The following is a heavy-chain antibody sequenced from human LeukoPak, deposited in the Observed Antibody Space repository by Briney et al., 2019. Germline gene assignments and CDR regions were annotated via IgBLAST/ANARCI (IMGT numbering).Heavy chain of an antibody. J-gene: IGHJ4*02. V-gene: IGHV4-39*01. CDR2: VYSGGNT. CDR3: ARHLSGTAMAHYFDH. Sequence: SETLSLNCTVSGATICSGRNYWGWTRQSPGKGLEWIASVYSGGNTQYNPSLQSRVSVSVDTSKNQLSMRLTSLTAADTALYYCARHLSGTAMAHYFDHWGQGTVVTVSS. D-gene: IGHD5-18*01. CDR1: GATICSGRNY.